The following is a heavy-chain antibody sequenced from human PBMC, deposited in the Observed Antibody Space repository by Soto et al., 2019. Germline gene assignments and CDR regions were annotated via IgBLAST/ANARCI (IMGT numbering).Heavy chain of an antibody. CDR1: GFTFTSSA. D-gene: IGHD3-3*01. J-gene: IGHJ5*02. Sequence: QMQLVQSGPEVKKPGTSVKVSCKASGFTFTSSAVQWVRQARGQRLEWIGWIVVGSGNTNYAQKFQERVTITRDMSTRTAYMELSSPRSEDTAVYYCAAVIFLEWLSWFDPWGQGTLVTVSS. CDR2: IVVGSGNT. CDR3: AAVIFLEWLSWFDP. V-gene: IGHV1-58*01.